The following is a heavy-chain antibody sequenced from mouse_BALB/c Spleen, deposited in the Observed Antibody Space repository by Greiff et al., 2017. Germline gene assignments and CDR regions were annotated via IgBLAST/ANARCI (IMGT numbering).Heavy chain of an antibody. CDR1: GYTFTSYY. Sequence: QVQLQQSGPELVKPGASVRISCKASGYTFTSYYIHWVKQRPGQGLEWIGWIYPGNVNTKYNEKFKGKATLTADKSSSTAYMQLSSLTSEDSAVYFCARSDGNYGFAYWGQGTLVTVSA. V-gene: IGHV1S56*01. J-gene: IGHJ3*01. D-gene: IGHD2-1*01. CDR2: IYPGNVNT. CDR3: ARSDGNYGFAY.